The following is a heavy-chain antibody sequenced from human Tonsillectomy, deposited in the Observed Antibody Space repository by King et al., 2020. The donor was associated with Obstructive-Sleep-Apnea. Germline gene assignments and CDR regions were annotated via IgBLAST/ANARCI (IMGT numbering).Heavy chain of an antibody. D-gene: IGHD3-16*02. Sequence: VQLVESGGGVVQPGRSLKLSCAASGFAFNTYAMHWVRQAPGKGLEWVAIISYDGRDKYHADSVKGRFTISRDNSKNTLYLQMNSLRAEDTAVYHCARVADVWGMYRYTAPVDYWGQGTLVTVSS. V-gene: IGHV3-30*04. CDR2: ISYDGRDK. CDR3: ARVADVWGMYRYTAPVDY. J-gene: IGHJ4*02. CDR1: GFAFNTYA.